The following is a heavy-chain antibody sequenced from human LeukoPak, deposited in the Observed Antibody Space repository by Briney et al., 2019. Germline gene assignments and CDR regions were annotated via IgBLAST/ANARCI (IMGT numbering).Heavy chain of an antibody. Sequence: NSSETPSLTCAVYGGSFSGYYWSWIRQPPGKGLEWIGEINHSGSTNYNPSLKSRVTISVDTSKNQFSLKLSSVTAAETAVYYCARVGYSSGWYYFDYWGQGTLVTVSS. V-gene: IGHV4-34*01. CDR3: ARVGYSSGWYYFDY. CDR2: INHSGST. D-gene: IGHD6-19*01. CDR1: GGSFSGYY. J-gene: IGHJ4*02.